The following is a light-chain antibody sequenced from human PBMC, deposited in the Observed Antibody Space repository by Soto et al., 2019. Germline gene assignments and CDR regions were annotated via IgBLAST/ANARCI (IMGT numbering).Light chain of an antibody. V-gene: IGLV2-14*03. CDR2: DVS. Sequence: QSALTQPASVSGSPGQSITISCTRTSSDVGGYSYVSWYQHHPGKAPKLMIYDVSSRPSGVSNRFSGSKSGNTASLTISGLQAEDEADYYCSSYTSSSTLDVFGTGTQLTVL. J-gene: IGLJ1*01. CDR1: SSDVGGYSY. CDR3: SSYTSSSTLDV.